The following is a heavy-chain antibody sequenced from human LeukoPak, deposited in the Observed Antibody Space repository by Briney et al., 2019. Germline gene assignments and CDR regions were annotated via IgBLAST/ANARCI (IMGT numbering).Heavy chain of an antibody. CDR3: ATDGMVRGPDAWFDS. CDR1: GGSVSSGRYY. CDR2: IYTRGST. Sequence: SETLSLTCTVSGGSVSSGRYYWSWLRQPAGKGLEWIGRIYTRGSTNYNPSLKSRVTTSIDTSKNQFSLNLTSVIAADTAVYYCATDGMVRGPDAWFDSWGQGILVTVSS. D-gene: IGHD3-10*01. J-gene: IGHJ5*01. V-gene: IGHV4-61*02.